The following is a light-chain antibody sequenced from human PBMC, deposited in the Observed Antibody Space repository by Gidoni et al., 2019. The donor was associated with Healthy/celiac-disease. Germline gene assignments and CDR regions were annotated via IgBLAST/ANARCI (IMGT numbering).Light chain of an antibody. CDR1: QSVSSY. CDR3: QQRSNWPLT. CDR2: DAS. V-gene: IGKV3-11*01. Sequence: EIVFTQSPATLSLSPGERATLSCRASQSVSSYLAWYQQTPGQAPRLLIYDASNRATGIPARFSGSGSGTDFTLTISSLEPEDFAVYYCQQRSNWPLTFGPGTKVDIK. J-gene: IGKJ3*01.